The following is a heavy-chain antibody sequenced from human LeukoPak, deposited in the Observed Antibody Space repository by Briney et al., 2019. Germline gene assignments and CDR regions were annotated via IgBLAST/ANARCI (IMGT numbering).Heavy chain of an antibody. D-gene: IGHD3-10*01. CDR2: IIPIFGTA. CDR1: GGTFSSYA. J-gene: IGHJ5*02. Sequence: ASVKVSCKASGGTFSSYAISWVRQAPGQGLEWMGGIIPIFGTANYAQKFQGRVTITADESTSTAYMELSSLRSEDTAVYYCARALLCFGETPHWFDPWGQGTLVTVSS. V-gene: IGHV1-69*13. CDR3: ARALLCFGETPHWFDP.